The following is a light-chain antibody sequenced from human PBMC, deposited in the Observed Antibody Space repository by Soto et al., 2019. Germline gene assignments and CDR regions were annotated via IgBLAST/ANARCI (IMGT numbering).Light chain of an antibody. Sequence: EIVLTQSPGTLSLSPGERATLYCRSSQSVSSSYLAWYQQKPGQAPRLLIYGASSRATGTPDRFSGSGSGTDFTLTISRLEPEDFAVYYCQQYGSSPQTFGQGTKVDI. J-gene: IGKJ1*01. CDR3: QQYGSSPQT. CDR2: GAS. V-gene: IGKV3-20*01. CDR1: QSVSSSY.